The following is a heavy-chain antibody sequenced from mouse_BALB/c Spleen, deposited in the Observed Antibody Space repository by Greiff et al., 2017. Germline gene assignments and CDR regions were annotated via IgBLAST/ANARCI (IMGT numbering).Heavy chain of an antibody. D-gene: IGHD2-14*01. V-gene: IGHV1-31*01. J-gene: IGHJ2*01. Sequence: VQLQQSGPELVKPGASVKISCKASGYSFTGYYMHWVKQSHVKSLEWIGRINPYNGATSYNQNFKDKASLTVDKSSSTAYMELHSLTSEDSAVYYCAGEEYYRGDYWGQGTTLTVSS. CDR2: INPYNGAT. CDR1: GYSFTGYY. CDR3: AGEEYYRGDY.